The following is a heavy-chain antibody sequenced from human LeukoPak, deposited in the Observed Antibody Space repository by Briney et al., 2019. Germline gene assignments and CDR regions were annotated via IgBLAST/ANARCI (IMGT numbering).Heavy chain of an antibody. D-gene: IGHD3-10*01. J-gene: IGHJ2*01. CDR3: ARVGDHYHWYLDL. CDR2: LYSGSST. V-gene: IGHV3-53*01. Sequence: PGGSLRLSCAASGFSVSTNYMNWVRQAPGKGLEWVSILYSGSSTYYTDPVKGRFTISRDNSRNTLYLHMTNLRAEDTAVYYCARVGDHYHWYLDLWGRGSLLTVSS. CDR1: GFSVSTNY.